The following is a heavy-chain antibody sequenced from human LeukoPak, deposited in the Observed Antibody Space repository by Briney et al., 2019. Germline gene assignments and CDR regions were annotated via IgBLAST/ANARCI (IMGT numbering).Heavy chain of an antibody. D-gene: IGHD2-2*01. V-gene: IGHV4-59*01. CDR2: IYYSGST. Sequence: SETLSLTCTASGGSFSNYYWSWIRQPPGKGLEWIGFIYYSGSTNYNPSLKSRVTISVDTSKNQFSLKLSSVTAADTAVYYCARQVVPAAIGWDYWGQGTLVTVSS. CDR1: GGSFSNYY. CDR3: ARQVVPAAIGWDY. J-gene: IGHJ4*02.